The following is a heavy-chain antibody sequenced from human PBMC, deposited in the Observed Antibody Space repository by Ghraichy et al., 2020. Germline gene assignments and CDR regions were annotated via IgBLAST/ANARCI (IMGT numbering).Heavy chain of an antibody. J-gene: IGHJ5*02. D-gene: IGHD2-8*01. CDR2: INHSGST. CDR1: GGSFSGYY. CDR3: ARHRRARCTNGVCTRFDP. V-gene: IGHV4-34*01. Sequence: SQTLSLTCAVYGGSFSGYYWSWIRQPPGKGLEWIGEINHSGSTNYNPSLKSRVTISVDTSKNQFSLKLSSVTAADTAVYYCARHRRARCTNGVCTRFDPWGQGTLVTVSS.